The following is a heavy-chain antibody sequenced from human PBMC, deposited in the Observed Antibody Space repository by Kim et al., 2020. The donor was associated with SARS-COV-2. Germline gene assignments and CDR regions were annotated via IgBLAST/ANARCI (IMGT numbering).Heavy chain of an antibody. D-gene: IGHD3-22*01. CDR2: INHSGTT. J-gene: IGHJ1*01. CDR1: GGSFSGYS. V-gene: IGHV4-34*01. Sequence: SETLSLTCAVYGGSFSGYSWSWIRQPPGKGLEWIGEINHSGTTNSNPSLKSRLTMSVDTSKNQFSLKLHSVTAADTAHYYCARFKEEVSMIVVVVSAVSSYADYWGLGTLVTVSS. CDR3: ARFKEEVSMIVVVVSAVSSYADY.